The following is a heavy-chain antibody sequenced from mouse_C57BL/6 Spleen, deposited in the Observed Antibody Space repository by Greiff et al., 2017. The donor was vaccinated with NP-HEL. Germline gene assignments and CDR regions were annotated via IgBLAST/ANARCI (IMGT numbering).Heavy chain of an antibody. CDR3: ARQGGYARDY. Sequence: EVKLMESGGGLVKPGGSLKLSCAASGFTFSSYTMSWVRQTPEKRLEWVATISGGGGNTYYPDSVKGRFTISRDNAKNTLYLQMSSLRSEDTALYYCARQGGYARDYWGQGTSVTVSS. V-gene: IGHV5-9*01. J-gene: IGHJ4*01. CDR2: ISGGGGNT. CDR1: GFTFSSYT.